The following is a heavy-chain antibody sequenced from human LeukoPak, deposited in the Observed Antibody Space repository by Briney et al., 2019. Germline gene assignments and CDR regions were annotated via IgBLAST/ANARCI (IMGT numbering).Heavy chain of an antibody. J-gene: IGHJ4*02. CDR3: NRWHMSGVSDSIV. CDR2: IRKGGTT. D-gene: IGHD2-15*01. Sequence: PGRSLRLSCSGSGFTFGDDGINWVRQAPGKGLEWVGFIRKGGTTEYGASVKGRSIISRDESKNIAYLEMDSLKTEDTAVYYCNRWHMSGVSDSIVWGPGTLVTVSS. V-gene: IGHV3-49*04. CDR1: GFTFGDDG.